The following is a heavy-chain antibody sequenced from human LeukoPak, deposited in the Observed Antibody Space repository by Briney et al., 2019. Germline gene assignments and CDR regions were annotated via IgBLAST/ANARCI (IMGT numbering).Heavy chain of an antibody. V-gene: IGHV3-21*01. D-gene: IGHD6-13*01. Sequence: GGSLRLSCAASGFTVSSNYMNWVRQAPGKGLEWVSSISSSSSYIYYADSMKGRFTISRDNAKDSLYLQMSSLRAEDTAVYYCARGTYSSSWFLDYWGQGTLVTVSS. J-gene: IGHJ4*02. CDR3: ARGTYSSSWFLDY. CDR1: GFTVSSNY. CDR2: ISSSSSYI.